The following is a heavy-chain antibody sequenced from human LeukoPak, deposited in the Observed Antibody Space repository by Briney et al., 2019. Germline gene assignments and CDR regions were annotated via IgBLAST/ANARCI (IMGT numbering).Heavy chain of an antibody. V-gene: IGHV3-23*01. CDR2: ITGSGGST. Sequence: GRSLRLSCAASAFTFSSYSMSSVRQAPGKGLEWVSAITGSGGSTYYADYVKGRFTISRENSKNTLYLQMNSLRAEDTAVYYCAKTYSSSWYSDFDIWGQGKMVTVSS. D-gene: IGHD6-13*01. CDR1: AFTFSSYS. J-gene: IGHJ3*02. CDR3: AKTYSSSWYSDFDI.